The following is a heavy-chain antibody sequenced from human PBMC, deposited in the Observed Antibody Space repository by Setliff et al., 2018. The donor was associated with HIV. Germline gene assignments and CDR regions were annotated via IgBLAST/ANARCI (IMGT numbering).Heavy chain of an antibody. CDR3: ATVHGSVWSRFDP. Sequence: EASVKVSCKVSGYTLTELSMHWVRQAPGKGLEWMGGFDPEDGETIYAQKFQGRVTMTEDTSTDTAYMELSSLRSEDTAVYYWATVHGSVWSRFDPWGQGTLVTVSS. D-gene: IGHD3-16*01. CDR1: GYTLTELS. V-gene: IGHV1-24*01. CDR2: FDPEDGET. J-gene: IGHJ5*02.